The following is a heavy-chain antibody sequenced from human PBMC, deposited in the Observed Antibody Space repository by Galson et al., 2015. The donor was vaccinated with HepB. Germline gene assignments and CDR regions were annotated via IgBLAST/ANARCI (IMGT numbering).Heavy chain of an antibody. V-gene: IGHV5-51*01. CDR2: IYPGDSDT. Sequence: QSGAEVKKPGESLKISCKGSGYSFTSYWIGWVRQMPGKGLEWMGIIYPGDSDTRYSPSFQGQVTISADKSISTAYLQWSSLKASDTAMYYCARPSWSCSGGSCYSKWLVGAFDIWGQGTMVTVSS. CDR3: ARPSWSCSGGSCYSKWLVGAFDI. CDR1: GYSFTSYW. D-gene: IGHD2-15*01. J-gene: IGHJ3*02.